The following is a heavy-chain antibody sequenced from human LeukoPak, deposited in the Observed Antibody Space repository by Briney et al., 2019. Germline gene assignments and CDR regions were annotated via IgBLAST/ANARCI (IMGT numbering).Heavy chain of an antibody. Sequence: ASVNLSCKTSGYTFTSYYIHWVRQAPGQGLEWMGIINPSSGATNYAQKFQGRVTMTRDTSTSTVYMELSSQRSEDTAVYYCARATNFYYYYCMDVWGQGTTVTVYS. CDR1: GYTFTSYY. J-gene: IGHJ6*02. CDR2: INPSSGAT. D-gene: IGHD1-26*01. CDR3: ARATNFYYYYCMDV. V-gene: IGHV1-46*01.